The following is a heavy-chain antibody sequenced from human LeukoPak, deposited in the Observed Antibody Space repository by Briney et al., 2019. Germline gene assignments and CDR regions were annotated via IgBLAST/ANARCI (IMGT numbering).Heavy chain of an antibody. J-gene: IGHJ6*03. CDR3: ARLHYGGNYGYYYYYMDV. CDR1: GASISKSSYY. CDR2: IYYTGST. D-gene: IGHD4-23*01. Sequence: SETLSLTCTVSGASISKSSYYWGWVRQSPGNGLEWIGSIYYTGSTYYNPSLKSRVTISVDTSKNQFSLKLSSVTAADTAVYYCARLHYGGNYGYYYYYMDVWGKGTTVTISS. V-gene: IGHV4-39*01.